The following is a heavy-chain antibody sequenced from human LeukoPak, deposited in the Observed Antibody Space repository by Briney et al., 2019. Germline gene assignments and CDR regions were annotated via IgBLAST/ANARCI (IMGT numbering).Heavy chain of an antibody. CDR1: GYTFTGYY. V-gene: IGHV1-2*06. Sequence: ASVKVSCKASGYTFTGYYMHWVRQAPGQGLEWMGRINPNSGGTNYAQKFQGRVTMTRDTSISTAYMELSRLRSDDTAVYYCARIIAAAGTGNYYYYYMDVWAKGPRSPSP. D-gene: IGHD6-13*01. CDR2: INPNSGGT. CDR3: ARIIAAAGTGNYYYYYMDV. J-gene: IGHJ6*03.